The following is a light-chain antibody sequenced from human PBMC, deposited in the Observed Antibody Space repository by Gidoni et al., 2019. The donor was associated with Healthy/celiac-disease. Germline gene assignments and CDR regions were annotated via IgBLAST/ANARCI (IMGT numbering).Light chain of an antibody. CDR3: QQYGSSPF. V-gene: IGKV3-20*01. Sequence: EIVLTQSPGSLSLSPGERATLSCRASQSVSSSYLSWYQQKPGQAPSLLIYGASSRATGIPDRFSGSGSGTDFTLTISRLEPEDFAVYYCQQYGSSPFFXXXTKLEIK. J-gene: IGKJ2*01. CDR2: GAS. CDR1: QSVSSSY.